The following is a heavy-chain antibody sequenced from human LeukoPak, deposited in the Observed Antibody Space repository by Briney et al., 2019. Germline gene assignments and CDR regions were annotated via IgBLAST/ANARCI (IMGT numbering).Heavy chain of an antibody. Sequence: SSETLSLTCTVSGGSISSYYWSWIRQPPGKGLEWIGEINHSGSTNYNPSLKSRVTISVDTSKNQFSLNLRFLTAADTAVYYCARGRNIGSSSALDYWGQGTLVTVSS. V-gene: IGHV4-34*01. CDR1: GGSISSYY. J-gene: IGHJ4*02. CDR2: INHSGST. D-gene: IGHD6-19*01. CDR3: ARGRNIGSSSALDY.